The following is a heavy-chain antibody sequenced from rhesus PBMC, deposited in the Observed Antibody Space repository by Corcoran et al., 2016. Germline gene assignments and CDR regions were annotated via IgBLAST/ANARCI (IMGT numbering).Heavy chain of an antibody. V-gene: IGHV4-127*01. D-gene: IGHD6-25*01. J-gene: IGHJ4*01. CDR1: GYSISSGYG. CDR2: IGGSSGST. Sequence: QVQLQESGPGLVKPSETLSLTCAVSGYSISSGYGWSWIRQPPGKGLEWIGYIGGSSGSTNSNPSLRIRVTISKDTSKNQFAPKLSSVTAADTAVYYCARGRQLVPYYFDYWGQGVLVTVSS. CDR3: ARGRQLVPYYFDY.